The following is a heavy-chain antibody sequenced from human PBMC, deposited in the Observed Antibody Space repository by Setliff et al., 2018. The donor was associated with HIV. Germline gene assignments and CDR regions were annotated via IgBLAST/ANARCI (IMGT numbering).Heavy chain of an antibody. CDR2: IHTSGST. CDR1: VGSISSGYY. CDR3: ARVGYHGSGRYSFDY. V-gene: IGHV4-61*09. J-gene: IGHJ4*02. Sequence: SETLSLTCTVSVGSISSGYYWGWIRQPAGKGLEWIGHIHTSGSTKYNPSLKSRVTISADTSKNQFSLNLSSVTAAETAVYYCARVGYHGSGRYSFDYWGQGTLVTVSS. D-gene: IGHD3-10*01.